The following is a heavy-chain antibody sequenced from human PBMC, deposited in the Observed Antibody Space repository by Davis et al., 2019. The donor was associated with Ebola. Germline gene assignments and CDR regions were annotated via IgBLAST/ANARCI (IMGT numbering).Heavy chain of an antibody. CDR1: GFTFSSYA. V-gene: IGHV3-7*03. D-gene: IGHD7-27*01. Sequence: PGGSLRLSCAASGFTFSSYAMSWVRQAPGKGLEWVANIKQDGSEKYYVDSVKGRFTISRDNAKNSLYLQMNSLRAEDTAVYYCARAGDWGSYYYYGMDVWGQGTTVTVSS. J-gene: IGHJ6*02. CDR3: ARAGDWGSYYYYGMDV. CDR2: IKQDGSEK.